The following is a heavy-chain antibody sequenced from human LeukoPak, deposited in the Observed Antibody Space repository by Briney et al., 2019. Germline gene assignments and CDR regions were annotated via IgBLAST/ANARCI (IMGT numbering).Heavy chain of an antibody. J-gene: IGHJ4*02. V-gene: IGHV4-61*05. CDR3: ASGIGYCSSTSCSPGYFDY. CDR1: GGSISSSSYY. CDR2: IYYSGST. D-gene: IGHD2-2*01. Sequence: SETLSLTCTVSGGSISSSSYYWGWIRQPPGKGLEWIGYIYYSGSTNYNPSLKSRVTISVDTSKNQFSLKLSSVTAADTAVYYCASGIGYCSSTSCSPGYFDYWGQGTLVTVSS.